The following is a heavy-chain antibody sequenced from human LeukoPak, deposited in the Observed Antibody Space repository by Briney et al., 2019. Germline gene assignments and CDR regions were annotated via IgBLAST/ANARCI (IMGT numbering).Heavy chain of an antibody. V-gene: IGHV1-2*02. CDR3: ARENPSLGYCSSTSCYPWFDP. CDR1: GYTFTGYY. Sequence: ASVKVSCKASGYTFTGYYMHWVRQAPGQGLVWMGWINPNSGGTNYAQKFQGRVTMTRDTSISTAYMELSRLRSDDTAVYYCARENPSLGYCSSTSCYPWFDPWGQGTLVTVSS. J-gene: IGHJ5*02. CDR2: INPNSGGT. D-gene: IGHD2-2*03.